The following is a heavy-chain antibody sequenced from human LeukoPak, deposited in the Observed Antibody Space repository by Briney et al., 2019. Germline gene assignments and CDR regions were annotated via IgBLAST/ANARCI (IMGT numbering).Heavy chain of an antibody. CDR2: IYYSGST. Sequence: SETLSLTCTVSGGSISSSSYYWGWIRQPPGTGLEWIGSIYYSGSTYYNPSLKSRVTISVDTSKNQFSLKLSSVTAADTAVYYCARDPYDSSGYDLWGQGTMVTVSS. D-gene: IGHD3-22*01. V-gene: IGHV4-39*07. CDR3: ARDPYDSSGYDL. CDR1: GGSISSSSYY. J-gene: IGHJ3*01.